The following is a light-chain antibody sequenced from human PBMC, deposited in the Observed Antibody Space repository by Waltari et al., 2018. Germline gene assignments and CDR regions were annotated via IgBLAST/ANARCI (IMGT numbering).Light chain of an antibody. CDR3: SSYTSNGTLV. Sequence: QSALTQPASVSGSPGQSITISCIGXXXDVGXYNYVSWHQQLPGKAPKVMIYGFNSLPSGFSNLFSGSKSGHTASLFISGLQADDEADYYCSSYTSNGTLVFGTGTKVTVV. V-gene: IGLV2-14*01. J-gene: IGLJ1*01. CDR1: XXDVGXYNY. CDR2: GFN.